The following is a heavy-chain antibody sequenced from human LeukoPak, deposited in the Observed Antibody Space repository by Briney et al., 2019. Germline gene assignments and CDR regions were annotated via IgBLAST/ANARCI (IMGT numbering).Heavy chain of an antibody. Sequence: SSETLSLTCTVSNGSLTSYYWSWIREPPGKGLEWIGYIYYTGSTNYNPSLKSRVTISVDTSKNQFSLKLTSATAADTAVYYCARLSSGSANWFDPWGQGTLVTVSS. CDR2: IYYTGST. J-gene: IGHJ5*02. CDR1: NGSLTSYY. V-gene: IGHV4-59*01. CDR3: ARLSSGSANWFDP. D-gene: IGHD3-10*01.